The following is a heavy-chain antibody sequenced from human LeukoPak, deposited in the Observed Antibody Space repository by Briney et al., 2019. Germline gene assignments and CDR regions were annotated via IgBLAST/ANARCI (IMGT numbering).Heavy chain of an antibody. Sequence: SETLPLTCAVYGGSFSGYYWSWIRQPPGKGLEWIGEINHSGSTNYNPSLKSRVTISVDTSKNQFSLKLSSVTAADTAVYYCARVPTYYDFWSGYKIYYYYCYMDVWGKGTTVTVSS. CDR2: INHSGST. V-gene: IGHV4-34*01. CDR3: ARVPTYYDFWSGYKIYYYYCYMDV. D-gene: IGHD3-3*01. J-gene: IGHJ6*03. CDR1: GGSFSGYY.